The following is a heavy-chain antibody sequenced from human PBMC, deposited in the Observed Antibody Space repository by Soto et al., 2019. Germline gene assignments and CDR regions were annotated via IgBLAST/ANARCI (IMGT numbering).Heavy chain of an antibody. J-gene: IGHJ6*02. CDR3: EREFFTLVREVLYYYGMDV. CDR2: IYYSGST. Sequence: SETLSLTCTVSGGSISSYYWSWIRQPPGKGLEWIGYIYYSGSTNYNPSLKSRVTISVDTSKNQFSLKLSSVTAADTAVYYCEREFFTLVREVLYYYGMDVWGQGTTVTVSS. D-gene: IGHD3-10*01. CDR1: GGSISSYY. V-gene: IGHV4-59*01.